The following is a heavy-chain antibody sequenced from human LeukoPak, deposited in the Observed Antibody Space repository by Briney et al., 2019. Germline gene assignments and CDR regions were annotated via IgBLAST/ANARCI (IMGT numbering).Heavy chain of an antibody. CDR2: ISVSGSTL. V-gene: IGHV3-48*02. Sequence: PGGSLTLSCAASGFTFSAYAMNWVRQAPGKGLEWVSYISVSGSTLYADSVKGRFSISRDNVKNSLYLQMNSLRDEDTAVYFCARGEAAVTSRLDYWGQGTVDRVFS. CDR1: GFTFSAYA. J-gene: IGHJ4*02. CDR3: ARGEAAVTSRLDY. D-gene: IGHD4-17*01.